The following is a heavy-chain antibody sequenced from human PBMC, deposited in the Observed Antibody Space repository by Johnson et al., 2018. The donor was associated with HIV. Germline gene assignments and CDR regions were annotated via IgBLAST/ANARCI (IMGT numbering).Heavy chain of an antibody. J-gene: IGHJ3*02. CDR2: ISYDGSNK. CDR1: GFTFSSYA. Sequence: QVQLVESGGGVVQPGRSLRLSCAASGFTFSSYAMHWVRQAPDKGLEWVAVISYDGSNKYYADSVKGRFTISRDNSKHTLYLQMNSLRAEDTAVYYCARGPHEVVVVAATSAFDIWGQGTMVTVSS. D-gene: IGHD2-15*01. CDR3: ARGPHEVVVVAATSAFDI. V-gene: IGHV3-30-3*01.